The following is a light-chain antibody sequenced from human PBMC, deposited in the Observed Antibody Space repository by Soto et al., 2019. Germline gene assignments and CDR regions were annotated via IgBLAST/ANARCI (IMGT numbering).Light chain of an antibody. V-gene: IGKV1-9*01. CDR3: QQLNSYPLT. J-gene: IGKJ4*01. CDR1: QGISTF. Sequence: DIHLTQSPSFLSASVGDRVTTTCRASQGISTFLAWYQQKPGKAPKLLIYAASILQSGVPSRFRGSGSGTDFTLTISRLQPEDFATYFCQQLNSYPLTFGGGTKVDIK. CDR2: AAS.